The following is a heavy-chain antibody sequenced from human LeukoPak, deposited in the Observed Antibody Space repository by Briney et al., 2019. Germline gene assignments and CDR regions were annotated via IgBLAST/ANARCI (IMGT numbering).Heavy chain of an antibody. CDR3: ARDFYGDSYDAFDI. V-gene: IGHV1-18*01. CDR2: ISAYNGDT. D-gene: IGHD4-17*01. J-gene: IGHJ3*02. CDR1: GYIFAHNG. Sequence: ASVKVSCKTSGYIFAHNGISWVRQAPGQGPEWMGWISAYNGDTNYAQKFQGRVTITADESTSTAYMELSSLRSEDTAVYYCARDFYGDSYDAFDIWGQGTMVTVSS.